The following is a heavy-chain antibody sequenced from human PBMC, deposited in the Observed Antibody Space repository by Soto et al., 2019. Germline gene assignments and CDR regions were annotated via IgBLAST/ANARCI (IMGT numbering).Heavy chain of an antibody. V-gene: IGHV3-21*01. CDR1: GFTFSSYS. Sequence: GSLRLSCAASGFTFSSYSMNWVRQAPGKGLEWVSSISSSSSYIYYADSVKGRFTISRDNAKNSLYLQMNSLRAEDTAVYYCARDSVYGDQAPYWGQGTLVTVSS. D-gene: IGHD4-17*01. J-gene: IGHJ4*02. CDR3: ARDSVYGDQAPY. CDR2: ISSSSSYI.